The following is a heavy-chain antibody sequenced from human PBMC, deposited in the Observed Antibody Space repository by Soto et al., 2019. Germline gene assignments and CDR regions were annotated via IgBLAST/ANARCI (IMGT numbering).Heavy chain of an antibody. CDR3: ARGTLSTAMVRGVISY. V-gene: IGHV3-23*01. CDR2: ITAYGDST. J-gene: IGHJ4*02. D-gene: IGHD3-10*01. CDR1: GFTFSNYA. Sequence: PGGSLRLSCAASGFTFSNYAMSWVRQAPGKGLEWVSAITAYGDSTHYADSVKGRFTISRDNSKNTLYLQMSSLRDEDTAVYYCARGTLSTAMVRGVISYWGQGTLVTVSS.